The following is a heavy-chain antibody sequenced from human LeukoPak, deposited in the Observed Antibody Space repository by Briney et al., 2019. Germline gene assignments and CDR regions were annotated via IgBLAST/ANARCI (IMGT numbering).Heavy chain of an antibody. Sequence: SETLSLTCTVSGGSITSHCWTWIRQPPGERLEYIGDIYYSGSTNYNPSLKSRVSISIDTSKNQFSLKLSSVTAADTAVYYCARGPGMATIKDWGQGTLVTVSS. V-gene: IGHV4-59*11. CDR1: GGSITSHC. J-gene: IGHJ4*02. CDR2: IYYSGST. CDR3: ARGPGMATIKD. D-gene: IGHD5-24*01.